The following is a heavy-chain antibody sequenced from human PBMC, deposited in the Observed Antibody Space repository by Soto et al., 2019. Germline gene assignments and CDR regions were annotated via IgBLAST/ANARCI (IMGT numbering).Heavy chain of an antibody. CDR1: GYTFTGYY. D-gene: IGHD3-22*01. Sequence: ASVKVSCKASGYTFTGYYIHWVRQAPGQGLEWMGWINPNSGGTNYAQKFQGWVTMTRDTSISTAYMELSRLRSDDTAVYYCARLTEYYYDSSGYYYGDGWFDPWGQGTLVTVSS. CDR2: INPNSGGT. J-gene: IGHJ5*02. V-gene: IGHV1-2*04. CDR3: ARLTEYYYDSSGYYYGDGWFDP.